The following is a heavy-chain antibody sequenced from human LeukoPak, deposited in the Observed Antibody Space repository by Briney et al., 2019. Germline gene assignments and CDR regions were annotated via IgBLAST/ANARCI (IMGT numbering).Heavy chain of an antibody. V-gene: IGHV3-23*01. D-gene: IGHD3-22*01. CDR1: GFTFSSYG. Sequence: GGSLRLSCAASGFTFSSYGMSWVRQAPGKGLEWVSAISGSGGSTYYADSVKGRFTISRDNSKNTLYLQMNSLRAEDTAVYYCAKYLSPPSTYYYDSSGYRYDAFDIWGQGTMVTVSS. J-gene: IGHJ3*02. CDR3: AKYLSPPSTYYYDSSGYRYDAFDI. CDR2: ISGSGGST.